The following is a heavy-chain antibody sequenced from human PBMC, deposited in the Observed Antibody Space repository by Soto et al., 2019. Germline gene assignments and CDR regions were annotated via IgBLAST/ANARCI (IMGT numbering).Heavy chain of an antibody. D-gene: IGHD5-18*01. CDR2: ISSYNDYT. CDR3: AREGFDAGLGRYSCGYAPPRYYCMDV. V-gene: IGHV1-18*01. Sequence: QVQLVQSGPEVKKPGASVKVSCKASGYSFTTYGLSWVRQAPGHGLEWMGWISSYNDYTDYAQKFQGRVTMTTDTSTRKAYSELRSLISDDTAVYYSAREGFDAGLGRYSCGYAPPRYYCMDVWGQGTTVTVSS. CDR1: GYSFTTYG. J-gene: IGHJ6*02.